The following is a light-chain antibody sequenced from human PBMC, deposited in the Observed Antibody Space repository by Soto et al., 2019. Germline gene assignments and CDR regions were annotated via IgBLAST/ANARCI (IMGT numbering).Light chain of an antibody. CDR1: QSVTSSY. CDR3: QRYGSSPFT. V-gene: IGKV3-20*01. CDR2: GAS. Sequence: EIVLTQSPGTLSLSPGERATLSCRASQSVTSSYLAWHQQKPGQAPRLLIYGASSRATGIPDRFSGSGSGTDFTLTISRLEPEDFAVYYCQRYGSSPFTFGPGTKVDIK. J-gene: IGKJ3*01.